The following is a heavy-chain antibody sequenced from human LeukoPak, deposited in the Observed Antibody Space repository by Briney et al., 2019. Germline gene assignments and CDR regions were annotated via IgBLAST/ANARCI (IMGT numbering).Heavy chain of an antibody. CDR2: IYYSGRT. Sequence: SETLSLTCTVSGGSISTNSYYWGWIRQPPGKGLEWIGSIYYSGRTYYNPSLKSRVTISIDTSKNQFSLKLSSVTAADTAVYYCARDRRSGYLTVQYFQHWGQGTLVTVSS. J-gene: IGHJ1*01. D-gene: IGHD3-22*01. V-gene: IGHV4-39*07. CDR1: GGSISTNSYY. CDR3: ARDRRSGYLTVQYFQH.